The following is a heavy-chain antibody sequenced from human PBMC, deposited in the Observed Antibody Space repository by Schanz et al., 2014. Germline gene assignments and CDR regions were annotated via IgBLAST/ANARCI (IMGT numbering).Heavy chain of an antibody. CDR1: GFTFRSYA. CDR2: ISGSGDHT. J-gene: IGHJ4*02. Sequence: EVQLLESGGGLIQPGGSLRLSCAASGFTFRSYAMSWVRQAPGKGLEWVSVISGSGDHTHYADSVKGRFTISRDTSGNTLYLQMNSLTGEDTAVYYCAKDGVPSPWVCFGGYCYSGGADYWGPGTQVTVSS. CDR3: AKDGVPSPWVCFGGYCYSGGADY. D-gene: IGHD2-21*02. V-gene: IGHV3-23*01.